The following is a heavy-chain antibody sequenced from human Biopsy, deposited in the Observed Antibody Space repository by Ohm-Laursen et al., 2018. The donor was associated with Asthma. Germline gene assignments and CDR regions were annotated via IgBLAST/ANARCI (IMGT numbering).Heavy chain of an antibody. V-gene: IGHV4-59*01. J-gene: IGHJ4*02. CDR3: VRAVRNEQWLAPFDY. Sequence: SETLSLTYSVYGGSISSFYWSWIRQSPEKGLEWMGYVYWTGSTNYNPSLKSRITMSVDTSKNRMFLELTSVTAADTAIYYCVRAVRNEQWLAPFDYWGQGKPVTVSS. D-gene: IGHD6-19*01. CDR2: VYWTGST. CDR1: GGSISSFY.